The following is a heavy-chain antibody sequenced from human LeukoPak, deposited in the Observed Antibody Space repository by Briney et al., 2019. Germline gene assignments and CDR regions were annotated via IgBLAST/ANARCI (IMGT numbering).Heavy chain of an antibody. CDR1: EFTFRSYA. CDR3: AKGYSFVCCNYYYMDD. Sequence: GGSLRLSCAASEFTFRSYAMSWVRQAPGKGLELVSAMSGSGATTSSADSVKGRFPVSRDNSKRTLYLQMNSLRAEDTALYYCAKGYSFVCCNYYYMDDWGKGATGTVSS. J-gene: IGHJ6*03. CDR2: MSGSGATT. D-gene: IGHD5-18*01. V-gene: IGHV3-23*01.